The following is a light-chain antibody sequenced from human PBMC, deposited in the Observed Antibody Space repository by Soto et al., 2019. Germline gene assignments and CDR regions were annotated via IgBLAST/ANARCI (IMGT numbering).Light chain of an antibody. V-gene: IGKV3D-11*02. J-gene: IGKJ5*01. CDR3: QQRRSWQVT. Sequence: TQSPDTLSASPGERVSLSCRASQSVNTYLAWYQQKPGQAPRLLIYDASKRATGIPARFSGSGSGTNFTLTISSLEPEDFAVYYCQQRRSWQVTFGQGTRLEIK. CDR2: DAS. CDR1: QSVNTY.